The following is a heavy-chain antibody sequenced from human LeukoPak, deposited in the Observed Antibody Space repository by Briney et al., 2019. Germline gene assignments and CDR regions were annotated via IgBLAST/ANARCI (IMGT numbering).Heavy chain of an antibody. J-gene: IGHJ4*02. CDR1: GFSLSTSGMC. Sequence: SGPTLVNPTQTLTLTCTFSGFSLSTSGMCVSWIRQPPEKALEWLARIDWDDDKYYSTSLKTRLTISKDTSKNQVVLTMTNMDPVDTATYYCARMGSSGQYFDYWGQGILVTVSS. CDR2: IDWDDDK. V-gene: IGHV2-70*11. CDR3: ARMGSSGQYFDY. D-gene: IGHD6-19*01.